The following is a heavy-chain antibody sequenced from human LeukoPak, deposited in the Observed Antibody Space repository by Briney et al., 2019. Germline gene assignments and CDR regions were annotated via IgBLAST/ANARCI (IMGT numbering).Heavy chain of an antibody. J-gene: IGHJ4*02. Sequence: ASVKVSCKASGGTFSSHAISWVRQAPGQGLEWMGGIIPIFGTANYAQKFQGRVTITADESTSTAYMELSSLRSEDTAVYYCARAQRGREVFDYWGQGTLVTVSS. D-gene: IGHD1-26*01. V-gene: IGHV1-69*13. CDR2: IIPIFGTA. CDR3: ARAQRGREVFDY. CDR1: GGTFSSHA.